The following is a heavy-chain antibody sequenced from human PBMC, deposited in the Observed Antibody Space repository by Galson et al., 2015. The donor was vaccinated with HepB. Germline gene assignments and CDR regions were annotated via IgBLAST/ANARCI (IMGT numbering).Heavy chain of an antibody. J-gene: IGHJ4*02. D-gene: IGHD1-26*01. CDR1: GDSVSSNSAA. V-gene: IGHV6-1*01. Sequence: CAISGDSVSSNSAAWNWIRQSPSRGLEWLGRTYYRSKWYNDYAVSVKSRITINPDTSKNQFSLQLKYVTPEDTAVYFCARGGRGSSPPHSYFAYWGRGTLVTVSS. CDR2: TYYRSKWYN. CDR3: ARGGRGSSPPHSYFAY.